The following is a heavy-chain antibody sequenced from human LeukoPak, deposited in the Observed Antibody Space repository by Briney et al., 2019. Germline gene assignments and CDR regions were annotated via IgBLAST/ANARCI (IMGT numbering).Heavy chain of an antibody. D-gene: IGHD3-3*01. V-gene: IGHV1-8*01. J-gene: IGHJ6*02. CDR1: GYTFTSYD. CDR2: MNPNSGNT. Sequence: ASVKVSCKASGYTFTSYDINWVRQATGQGLEWMEWMNPNSGNTGYAQKFQGRVTMTRNTSISTAYMELSSPRSEDTAVYYCARGGTYYDFWSGYYILTNPHYYYYGMDVWGQGTTVTVSS. CDR3: ARGGTYYDFWSGYYILTNPHYYYYGMDV.